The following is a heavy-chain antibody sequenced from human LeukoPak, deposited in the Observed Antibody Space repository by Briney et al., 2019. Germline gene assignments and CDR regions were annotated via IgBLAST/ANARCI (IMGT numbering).Heavy chain of an antibody. CDR2: ISAYNGNT. CDR3: ARDKTPYSSGWSVDY. J-gene: IGHJ4*02. CDR1: GYTFTSYG. D-gene: IGHD6-19*01. Sequence: ASVKVSCKASGYTFTSYGISWVRQAPGQGLEWMGWISAYNGNTNYAQKLQGRVTMTTDTSTSTAYMELRSLRSDDTAVYYCARDKTPYSSGWSVDYWGQGTLVTVPS. V-gene: IGHV1-18*01.